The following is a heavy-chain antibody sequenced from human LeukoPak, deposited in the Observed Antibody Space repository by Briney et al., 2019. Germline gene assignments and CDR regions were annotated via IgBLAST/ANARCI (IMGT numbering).Heavy chain of an antibody. D-gene: IGHD5-18*01. CDR1: GYTFSSYY. Sequence: ASVKVSCKASGYTFSSYYIHWVRQAPGQVLEWMGIVNPSSSSTTYAQKFQGRVTMTRDTSTSTVYMELSSLRSEDTAVYYCARDVGFGDTAMVSYWGQGTLVTVSS. J-gene: IGHJ4*02. CDR3: ARDVGFGDTAMVSY. V-gene: IGHV1-46*01. CDR2: VNPSSSST.